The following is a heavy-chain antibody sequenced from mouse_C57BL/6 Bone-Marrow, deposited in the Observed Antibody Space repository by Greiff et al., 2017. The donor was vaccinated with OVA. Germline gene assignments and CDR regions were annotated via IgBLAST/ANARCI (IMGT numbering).Heavy chain of an antibody. V-gene: IGHV5-4*03. J-gene: IGHJ1*03. Sequence: EVMLVESGGGLVKPGGSLKLSCAASGFTFSSYAMSWVRQTPEKRLEWVATISDGGSYTYYPDNVTGRFTISRDNAKNNLYLQMSHLKTKDTAVDYCARSLRDLYFDVWGTGTTVTVSS. D-gene: IGHD3-3*01. CDR1: GFTFSSYA. CDR3: ARSLRDLYFDV. CDR2: ISDGGSYT.